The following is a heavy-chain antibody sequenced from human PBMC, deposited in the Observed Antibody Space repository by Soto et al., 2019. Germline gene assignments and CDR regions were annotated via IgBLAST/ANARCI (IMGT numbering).Heavy chain of an antibody. CDR2: IYYSGST. Sequence: PSETLSLTCTVSGGSISSYYWSWIRQPPGKGLEWIGYIYYSGSTNYNPSLKSRVTISVDTSKNQFSLKLSSVTAADTAVYYCARLSDYDFWSGRGSGMDVWGQGTPVTV. CDR3: ARLSDYDFWSGRGSGMDV. V-gene: IGHV4-59*01. J-gene: IGHJ6*02. D-gene: IGHD3-3*01. CDR1: GGSISSYY.